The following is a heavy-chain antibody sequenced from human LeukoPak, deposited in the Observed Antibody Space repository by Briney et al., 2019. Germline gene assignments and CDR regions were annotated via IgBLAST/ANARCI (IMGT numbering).Heavy chain of an antibody. J-gene: IGHJ4*02. CDR1: GFSFEDFA. CDR2: ISYDGGNI. V-gene: IGHV3-30*04. CDR3: ARDPPFTSGWSQNFFDY. Sequence: GRSLRLSCEPSGFSFEDFAMHWVRQAPGKGLEWVALISYDGGNIYYTDSVKGRFTIYRDNSKNMLYLQMNSLRPEDTAVYYCARDPPFTSGWSQNFFDYWGQGTLVTVSS. D-gene: IGHD6-19*01.